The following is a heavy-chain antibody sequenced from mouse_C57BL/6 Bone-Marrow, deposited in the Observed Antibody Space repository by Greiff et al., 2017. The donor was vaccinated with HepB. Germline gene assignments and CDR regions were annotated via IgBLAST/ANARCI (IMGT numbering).Heavy chain of an antibody. CDR1: GFTFTSYW. Sequence: VQLQQPGAELVKPGASVKVSCKASGFTFTSYWMHWVQQSPGKGLEWIGRIHPSDSDTNYTQKFKGKATLTVDNSSSTAYMQLSSLTSEDSAVYYCASRRGYYGKPYYVAMGCWGQGTSGTGSS. J-gene: IGHJ4*01. CDR2: IHPSDSDT. V-gene: IGHV1-74*01. CDR3: ASRRGYYGKPYYVAMGC. D-gene: IGHD2-1*01.